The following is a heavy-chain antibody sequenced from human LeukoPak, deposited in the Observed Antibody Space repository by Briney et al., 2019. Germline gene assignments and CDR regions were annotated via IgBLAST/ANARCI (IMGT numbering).Heavy chain of an antibody. CDR2: TSGSGGST. V-gene: IGHV3-23*01. CDR1: GFTFSSYA. CDR3: AKANSSGWLYYFDY. D-gene: IGHD6-19*01. Sequence: GGSLRLSCAASGFTFSSYAMSWVRQAPGKGLEWVSATSGSGGSTYYADSVKGRFTISRDNSKNTLYLQMNSLRAEDTAVYYCAKANSSGWLYYFDYWGQGTLVTVSS. J-gene: IGHJ4*02.